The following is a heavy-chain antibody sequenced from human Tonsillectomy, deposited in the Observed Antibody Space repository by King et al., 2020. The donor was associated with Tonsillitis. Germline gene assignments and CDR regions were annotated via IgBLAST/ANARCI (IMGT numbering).Heavy chain of an antibody. CDR1: GGSISSGDSY. V-gene: IGHV4-61*02. Sequence: QLQESGPGLVKPSQTLSLTCSVSGGSISSGDSYWSWIRQPAGKGLEGMGRIYARWSSNKKSSLQRRVVIAVDTSKNQFSLRLSSVSAADTAVYFCAKSRYSSGWSRALEIWGQGTMVTVSS. D-gene: IGHD6-13*01. CDR3: AKSRYSSGWSRALEI. J-gene: IGHJ3*02. CDR2: IYARWSS.